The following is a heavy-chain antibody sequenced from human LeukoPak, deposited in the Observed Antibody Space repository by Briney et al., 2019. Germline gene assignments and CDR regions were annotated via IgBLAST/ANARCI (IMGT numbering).Heavy chain of an antibody. J-gene: IGHJ4*02. CDR3: ARSSGSLFDY. V-gene: IGHV4-59*01. D-gene: IGHD1-26*01. Sequence: SETLSLPCTVSGGSISSYYWSWIRQPPGKGLEWIGYIYYSGSTNYNPSLKSRVTISVDASKNQCSLKLSSVTAADTAVYYCARSSGSLFDYWGQGTLVTVSS. CDR2: IYYSGST. CDR1: GGSISSYY.